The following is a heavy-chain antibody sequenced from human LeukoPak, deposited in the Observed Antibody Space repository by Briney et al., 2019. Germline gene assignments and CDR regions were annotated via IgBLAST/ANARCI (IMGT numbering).Heavy chain of an antibody. Sequence: ASVKVSCKASGYTFTSYDINWVRQATGQGLEWMGWMNPNSGNTGYAQKFQGRVTMTRNTSISIAYMELSSLRSEDTAVYYCARSGATVGGYYFDYWGQGTLVTVSS. CDR2: MNPNSGNT. J-gene: IGHJ4*02. CDR1: GYTFTSYD. D-gene: IGHD4-11*01. V-gene: IGHV1-8*01. CDR3: ARSGATVGGYYFDY.